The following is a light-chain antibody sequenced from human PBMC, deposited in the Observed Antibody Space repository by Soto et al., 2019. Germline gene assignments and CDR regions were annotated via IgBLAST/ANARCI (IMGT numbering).Light chain of an antibody. CDR2: EAS. J-gene: IGLJ1*01. Sequence: ALTQPASVSGSPGQSITISCTGTSSDVGAYNYVSWYQQHPGKAPKLMIYEASNRPSGVSHRFSGSKSDNTASLTISGLQTDDEADYYCSSYTSSRTLVFGTGTKVTVL. CDR1: SSDVGAYNY. V-gene: IGLV2-14*01. CDR3: SSYTSSRTLV.